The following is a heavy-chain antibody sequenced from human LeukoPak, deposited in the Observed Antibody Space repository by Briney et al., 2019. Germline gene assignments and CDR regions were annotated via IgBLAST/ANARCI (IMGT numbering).Heavy chain of an antibody. CDR1: GGSFSGYY. CDR3: ARDSGDY. CDR2: IYYSGST. D-gene: IGHD3-10*01. V-gene: IGHV4-59*01. J-gene: IGHJ4*02. Sequence: SETLSLTCAVYGGSFSGYYWSWIRQPPGKGLEWIGYIYYSGSTSYNPSLKSRVTISVDTSKNQFSLKLSSVTAADTAVYYCARDSGDYWGQGTLVTVSS.